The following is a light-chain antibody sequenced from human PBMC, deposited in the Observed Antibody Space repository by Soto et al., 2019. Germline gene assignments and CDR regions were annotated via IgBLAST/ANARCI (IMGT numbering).Light chain of an antibody. CDR3: LLYYGDVNWV. CDR2: STS. CDR1: TGTVTSGYF. J-gene: IGLJ3*02. Sequence: QTVVTQEPSLTVPPGGTVTLTCASSTGTVTSGYFPSWFQKKPGQAPRALIYSTSNRHSWTPARFSGSPLGGKAALTLSAVQPEDEADYYCLLYYGDVNWVFGGGTKLTVL. V-gene: IGLV7-43*01.